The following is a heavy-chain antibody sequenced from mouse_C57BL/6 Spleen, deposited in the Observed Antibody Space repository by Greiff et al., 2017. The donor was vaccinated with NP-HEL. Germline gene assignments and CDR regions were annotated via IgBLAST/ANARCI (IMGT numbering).Heavy chain of an antibody. CDR1: GYTFTDYY. CDR2: INPYNGGT. Sequence: EVQVVESGPVLVKPGASVKMSCKASGYTFTDYYMNWVKQSHGKSLEWIGVINPYNGGTSYNQKFKGKATLTVDKSSSTAYMELNSLTSEDSAVYYCAREGYKAWFAYWGQGTLVTVAA. D-gene: IGHD3-1*01. CDR3: AREGYKAWFAY. V-gene: IGHV1-19*01. J-gene: IGHJ3*01.